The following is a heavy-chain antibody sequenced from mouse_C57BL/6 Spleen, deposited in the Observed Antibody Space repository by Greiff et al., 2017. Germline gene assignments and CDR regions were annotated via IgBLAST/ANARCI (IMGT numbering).Heavy chain of an antibody. D-gene: IGHD2-5*01. V-gene: IGHV1-50*01. CDR2: IDPSDSYT. Sequence: QVQLQQPGAELVKPGASVNLSCKASGYTFTSYWMQWVKQRPGQGLEWIGEIDPSDSYTNYNQKFKGKATLTVDTSSSTAYMQLSSLTSEDSAVYYCARWGHSNYFDYWGQGTTLTVSS. J-gene: IGHJ2*01. CDR3: ARWGHSNYFDY. CDR1: GYTFTSYW.